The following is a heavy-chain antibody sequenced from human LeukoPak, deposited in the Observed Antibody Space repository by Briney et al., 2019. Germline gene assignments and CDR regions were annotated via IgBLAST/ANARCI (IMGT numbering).Heavy chain of an antibody. Sequence: ASVKVSFKASGYTFTSYYMHWVRQAPGQGLEWMGIINPSGGSTSYAQKFQGRVTMTRDTSTSTVYMELSSLRSEDTAVYYCAREGPIGYCSGGSCYSDVMDVWGQGTTVTVSS. CDR1: GYTFTSYY. J-gene: IGHJ6*02. CDR3: AREGPIGYCSGGSCYSDVMDV. CDR2: INPSGGST. D-gene: IGHD2-15*01. V-gene: IGHV1-46*01.